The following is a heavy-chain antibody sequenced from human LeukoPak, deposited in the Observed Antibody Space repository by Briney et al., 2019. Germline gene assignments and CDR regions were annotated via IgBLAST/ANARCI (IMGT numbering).Heavy chain of an antibody. CDR1: GFTFDDYA. CDR2: ISWNSGSI. D-gene: IGHD6-19*01. CDR3: AKGSGWRLYRYYFDY. J-gene: IGHJ4*02. V-gene: IGHV3-9*01. Sequence: GRSLRLSCAASGFTFDDYAMHRVRQAPGKGLEWVSGISWNSGSIGYADSVKGRFTISRDNAKNSLYLQMNSLRAEDTALYYCAKGSGWRLYRYYFDYWGQGTLVTVSS.